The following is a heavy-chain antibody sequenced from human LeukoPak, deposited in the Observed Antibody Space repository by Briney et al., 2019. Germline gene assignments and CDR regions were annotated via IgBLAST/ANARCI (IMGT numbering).Heavy chain of an antibody. D-gene: IGHD3-3*01. Sequence: SETLSLTCTVSGGSISGDLYYWNWIRQPAGKGLEWIGRFYNSGRTNFNPSLKSRVTISADTSKNQFSLKLRSVTAADTAVYYCARGDLKSDWFDPWGQGTLVIVST. CDR3: ARGDLKSDWFDP. V-gene: IGHV4-61*02. CDR1: GGSISGDLYY. CDR2: FYNSGRT. J-gene: IGHJ5*02.